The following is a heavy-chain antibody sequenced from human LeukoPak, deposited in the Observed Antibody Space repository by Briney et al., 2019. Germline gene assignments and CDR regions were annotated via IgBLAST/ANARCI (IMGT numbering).Heavy chain of an antibody. D-gene: IGHD4-11*01. V-gene: IGHV3-74*01. CDR3: ARGSSYYSNYYFDS. J-gene: IGHJ4*02. Sequence: PGGSLRLSCAASGFTFSRDWMHWVRQAPGRGLVWVSRINTDGSSTSYADAVKGRLTIPRDNAKNTLYLQMNSLRAEDTAVYYCARGSSYYSNYYFDSWGQGTLVTVSS. CDR1: GFTFSRDW. CDR2: INTDGSST.